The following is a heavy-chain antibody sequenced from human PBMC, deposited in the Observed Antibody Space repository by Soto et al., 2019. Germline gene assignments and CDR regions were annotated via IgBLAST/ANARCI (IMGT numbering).Heavy chain of an antibody. CDR2: ISGGGDST. J-gene: IGHJ4*02. D-gene: IGHD3-16*02. CDR1: GFTFSYYV. CDR3: AKDLLTITFGGVIAHFDC. V-gene: IGHV3-23*01. Sequence: GGSLRLSCAASGFTFSYYVMSWVRQAPGKGLEWVSGISGGGDSTYYADSVKGRFTISRDNSKNTLYLQMNSLTAEDTAVYYCAKDLLTITFGGVIAHFDCWGQGTLVTVSS.